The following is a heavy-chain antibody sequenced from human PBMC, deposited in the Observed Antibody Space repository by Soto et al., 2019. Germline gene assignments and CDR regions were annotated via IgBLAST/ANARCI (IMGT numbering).Heavy chain of an antibody. D-gene: IGHD2-15*01. Sequence: TGGSLRLSCAASGFTFSSYGMHWVRQAPGKGLEWVAVISYDGSNKYYADSVKGRFTISRDNSKNTLYLQMNSLRAEDTAVYYCAKEEVNCSGGSCYSFLRYWGQGTLVTVSS. V-gene: IGHV3-30*18. J-gene: IGHJ4*02. CDR3: AKEEVNCSGGSCYSFLRY. CDR1: GFTFSSYG. CDR2: ISYDGSNK.